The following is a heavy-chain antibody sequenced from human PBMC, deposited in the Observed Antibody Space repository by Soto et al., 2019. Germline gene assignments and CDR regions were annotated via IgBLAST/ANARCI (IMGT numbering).Heavy chain of an antibody. Sequence: ASVKVSCKASGYTFTSYYMHWVRQAPGQGLEWMGIINPSGGSTSYAQRFQGRVTMTRETSTSTVYMELSSLRSEDTAVYYCARGPPFLYSGYDPPSVRTYGMDVWGQGTTVTVSS. D-gene: IGHD5-12*01. CDR2: INPSGGST. J-gene: IGHJ6*02. CDR1: GYTFTSYY. CDR3: ARGPPFLYSGYDPPSVRTYGMDV. V-gene: IGHV1-46*01.